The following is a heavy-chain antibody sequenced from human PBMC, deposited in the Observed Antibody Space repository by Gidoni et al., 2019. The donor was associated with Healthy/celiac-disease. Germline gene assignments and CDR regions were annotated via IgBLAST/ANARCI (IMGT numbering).Heavy chain of an antibody. V-gene: IGHV3-23*01. Sequence: EVQLLESGGGLVQPGGSLGLSCAASGLPFTRYSLSWVRQAPGKGLEWVSAISGSGGSTYYADSVKGRFTISRDNSKNTLYLQMNSLRAEDTAVYYCAKDPASGSYALPARYYFDYWGQGTLVTVSS. CDR1: GLPFTRYS. CDR3: AKDPASGSYALPARYYFDY. J-gene: IGHJ4*02. D-gene: IGHD1-26*01. CDR2: ISGSGGST.